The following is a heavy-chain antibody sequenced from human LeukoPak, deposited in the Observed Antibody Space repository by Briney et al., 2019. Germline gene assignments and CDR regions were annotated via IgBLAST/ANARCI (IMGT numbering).Heavy chain of an antibody. CDR3: ARRPKGIAAAARLHYYYYMDV. CDR1: GGSFSGYY. V-gene: IGHV4-34*01. D-gene: IGHD6-13*01. Sequence: SETLSLTCAVYGGSFSGYYWSWIRQPPGKGLEWIGEINHSGSTNYNPSLKSRVTISVDTSKNQFSLKLSSVTAADTAVYYCARRPKGIAAAARLHYYYYMDVWGKGTTVTISS. J-gene: IGHJ6*03. CDR2: INHSGST.